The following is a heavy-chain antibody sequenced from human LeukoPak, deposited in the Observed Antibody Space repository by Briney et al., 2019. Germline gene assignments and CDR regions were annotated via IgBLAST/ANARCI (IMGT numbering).Heavy chain of an antibody. Sequence: ASVKVSCKASGYTFTGYYMHWVRQAPGQGPEWMGWINPNSGGTNYAQKFQGRVTMTRDTSISTAYMELSRLRSDDTAVYYCARGFYSSGYYLWVFAFDYWGQGTLVTVSS. V-gene: IGHV1-2*02. D-gene: IGHD3-22*01. CDR3: ARGFYSSGYYLWVFAFDY. J-gene: IGHJ4*02. CDR1: GYTFTGYY. CDR2: INPNSGGT.